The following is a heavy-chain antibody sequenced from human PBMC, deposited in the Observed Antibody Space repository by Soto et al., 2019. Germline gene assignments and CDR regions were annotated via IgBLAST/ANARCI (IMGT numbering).Heavy chain of an antibody. V-gene: IGHV4-39*01. Sequence: PSETLSLTCTVSGGSISSSSYYWGWIRQPPGKGLEWIGSIYYSGSTYYNPSLKSRVTISVDTSKNQFSLKLSSVTAADTAVYYCASRREWLVEYYFDYWGQGTLVTVSS. CDR2: IYYSGST. CDR3: ASRREWLVEYYFDY. CDR1: GGSISSSSYY. J-gene: IGHJ4*02. D-gene: IGHD6-19*01.